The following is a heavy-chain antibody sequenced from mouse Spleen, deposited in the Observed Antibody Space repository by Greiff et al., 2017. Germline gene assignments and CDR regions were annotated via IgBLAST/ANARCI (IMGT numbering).Heavy chain of an antibody. CDR3: ARSPYYGSRYYYAMDY. CDR1: GYTFTDYN. J-gene: IGHJ4*01. CDR2: INPNNGGT. Sequence: EVQLQQSGPELVKPGASVKMSCKASGYTFTDYNMHWVKQSHGKSLEWIGYINPNNGGTSYNQKFKGKATLTVNKSSSTAYMELRSLTSEDSAVYYCARSPYYGSRYYYAMDYWGQGTSVTVSS. V-gene: IGHV1-22*01. D-gene: IGHD1-1*01.